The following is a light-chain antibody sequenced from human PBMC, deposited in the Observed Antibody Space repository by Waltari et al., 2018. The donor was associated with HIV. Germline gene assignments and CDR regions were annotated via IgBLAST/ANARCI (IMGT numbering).Light chain of an antibody. J-gene: IGLJ3*02. Sequence: QSVVTQPPSASGTPGQRVTISCFGSSSHIEPKTVNWYQHLPGAAPKLLIYNTDLRPSGVPDRFSASKSGTSAALAISGLQSEDEADYFCAAWDDSLTGWVFGGGTKVTVL. CDR1: SSHIEPKT. V-gene: IGLV1-44*01. CDR3: AAWDDSLTGWV. CDR2: NTD.